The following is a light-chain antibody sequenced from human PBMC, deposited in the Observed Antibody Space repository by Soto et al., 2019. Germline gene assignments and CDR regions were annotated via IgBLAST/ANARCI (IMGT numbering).Light chain of an antibody. CDR3: GSFTTSRIWV. CDR1: SSGFGDDKY. CDR2: GVN. Sequence: QSALTQPASVSGSPGQSITVSCTGSSSGFGDDKYVSWYQQQPGKGPNLLIYGVNSRPSGISNRFSGSKSGNTASLTISGLQVEDEAEYFCGSFTTSRIWVFGGGTQLTVL. J-gene: IGLJ3*02. V-gene: IGLV2-14*01.